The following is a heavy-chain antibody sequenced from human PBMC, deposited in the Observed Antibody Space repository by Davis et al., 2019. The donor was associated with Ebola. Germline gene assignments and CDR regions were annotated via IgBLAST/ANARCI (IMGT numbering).Heavy chain of an antibody. J-gene: IGHJ5*02. CDR3: ARLFTIFGVVGDWFDP. V-gene: IGHV4-4*02. CDR1: GDSISSSNW. D-gene: IGHD3-3*01. Sequence: MPGGSLRLSCAVSGDSISSSNWWSWIRPPPGKGLEWIGEINHSGSTNYNPSLKSRVTISVDTSKNQFSLKLSSVTAADTAGYYCARLFTIFGVVGDWFDPWGQGTLVTVSS. CDR2: INHSGST.